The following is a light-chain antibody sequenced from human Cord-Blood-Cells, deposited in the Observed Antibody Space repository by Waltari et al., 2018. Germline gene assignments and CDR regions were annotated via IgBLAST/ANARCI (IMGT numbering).Light chain of an antibody. CDR1: QSVSSN. V-gene: IGKV3-15*01. CDR2: GAS. J-gene: IGKJ1*01. Sequence: EIVTTQSPATLSVSPGERATLSCRASQSVSSNLAWYQQKPGQAPRLLIYGASTRATGIPARFSGSGSGTEFTLTISSLQSEDFAAYYCQQYNNWPPWTFGQGTKVEIK. CDR3: QQYNNWPPWT.